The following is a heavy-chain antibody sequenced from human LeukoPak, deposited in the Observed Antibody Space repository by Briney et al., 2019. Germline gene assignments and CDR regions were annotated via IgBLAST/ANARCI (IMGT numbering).Heavy chain of an antibody. CDR1: GGSFSGYY. CDR2: INHSGST. J-gene: IGHJ5*02. CDR3: ARGGILTGYHNWFDP. Sequence: SETLSLTCAVYGGSFSGYYWSWIRQPPGKGLEWIGEINHSGSTNYNPSLKSRVTISVDTSKNQFSLKLSSVTAADTAVYYCARGGILTGYHNWFDPWGQGTLVTVSS. V-gene: IGHV4-34*01. D-gene: IGHD3-9*01.